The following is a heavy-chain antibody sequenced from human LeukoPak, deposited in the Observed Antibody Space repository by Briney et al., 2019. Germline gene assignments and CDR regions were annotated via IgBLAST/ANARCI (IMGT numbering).Heavy chain of an antibody. CDR3: VRDAYGSGKGFFDY. Sequence: ASVKVSCKASGYTFTNYGVSWVRQAPGQGLEWMGWISTYNGDTNYAQKLQGRVTVTTDTSTSTAYMELRSLRSDDTAVYYCVRDAYGSGKGFFDYWGQGTLVTVSS. V-gene: IGHV1-18*01. CDR2: ISTYNGDT. CDR1: GYTFTNYG. J-gene: IGHJ4*02. D-gene: IGHD3-10*01.